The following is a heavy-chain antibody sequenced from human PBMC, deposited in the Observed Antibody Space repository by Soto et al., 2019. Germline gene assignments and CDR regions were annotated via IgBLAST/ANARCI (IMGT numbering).Heavy chain of an antibody. J-gene: IGHJ4*02. Sequence: QVQLVQSGAEVKKPGASVKLSCKASGYTFTSSYVHWVRQAPGQGLEWVAIINPNGGSTNYAQELQGRVYATRDTSKSTVFMELSCVHSDDTSLYYCARDLLAANYWGQGTLVTVSS. CDR3: ARDLLAANY. CDR1: GYTFTSSY. D-gene: IGHD2-15*01. CDR2: INPNGGST. V-gene: IGHV1-46*04.